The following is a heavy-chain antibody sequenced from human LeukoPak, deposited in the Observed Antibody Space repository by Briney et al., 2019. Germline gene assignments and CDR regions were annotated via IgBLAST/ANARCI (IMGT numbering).Heavy chain of an antibody. D-gene: IGHD6-13*01. V-gene: IGHV1-69*13. CDR1: GYTLTELS. CDR2: IIPIFGTA. J-gene: IGHJ4*02. CDR3: ARGGQQLVRRTIDY. Sequence: SVKVSCKVSGYTLTELSMHWVRQAPGQGLEWMGGIIPIFGTANYAQKFQGRVTITADESTSTAYMELSSLRSEDTAVYYCARGGQQLVRRTIDYWGQGTLVTVSS.